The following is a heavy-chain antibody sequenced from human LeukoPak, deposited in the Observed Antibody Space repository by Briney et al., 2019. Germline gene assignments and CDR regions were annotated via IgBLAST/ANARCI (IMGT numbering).Heavy chain of an antibody. V-gene: IGHV3-23*01. D-gene: IGHD6-6*01. J-gene: IGHJ4*02. CDR2: ISGSGGST. CDR1: GFTFSSYA. CDR3: AKDGQMGSSSPPKDY. Sequence: GGSLRLSCAASGFTFSSYAMSWVRQAPGKGLEWVSTISGSGGSTYYADSVKGRFTISGDNSKNTLYLQMNSLGAEDTAVYYCAKDGQMGSSSPPKDYWGQGTLVTDSS.